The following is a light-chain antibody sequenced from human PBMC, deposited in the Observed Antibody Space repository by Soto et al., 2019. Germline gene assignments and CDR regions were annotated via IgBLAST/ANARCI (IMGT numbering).Light chain of an antibody. CDR2: GAS. CDR3: HQYNIWPPWT. Sequence: EIVMTQSPDTLSVSPRERATLSCRASQSISSYLAWYQQKPGQAPRLLIYGASTRATGIPARFSGSGSGTEFTLTISRLEPEDFAVYYCHQYNIWPPWTFGQGTKVDIK. J-gene: IGKJ1*01. CDR1: QSISSY. V-gene: IGKV3-15*01.